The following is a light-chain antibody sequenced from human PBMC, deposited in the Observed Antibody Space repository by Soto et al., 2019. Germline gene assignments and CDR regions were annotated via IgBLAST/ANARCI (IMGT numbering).Light chain of an antibody. CDR3: CSYTGSSTYV. Sequence: QSVLTQPASVSGSPGQSITISCTGTSSDVGGYNYVSWYHQHPDRAPKLLIYDVNNRPSGVSNRFSGSKSGNTASLTISGLQAEDEADYYCCSYTGSSTYVFGTGTKVTVL. J-gene: IGLJ1*01. CDR2: DVN. CDR1: SSDVGGYNY. V-gene: IGLV2-14*01.